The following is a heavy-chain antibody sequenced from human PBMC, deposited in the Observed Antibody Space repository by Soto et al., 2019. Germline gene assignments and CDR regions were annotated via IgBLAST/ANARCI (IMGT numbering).Heavy chain of an antibody. J-gene: IGHJ5*02. CDR2: ISGSGRST. V-gene: IGHV3-23*01. D-gene: IGHD3-22*01. Sequence: PGGSLRLSCAASGITFSDYALSWVRQAPGKGLEWVSGISGSGRSTHYADSVRGRFTISRDNSKNTLSLQMNSLRAEDTAVYYCARGASYYYDSSGYPDPWGQGTLVTVSS. CDR3: ARGASYYYDSSGYPDP. CDR1: GITFSDYA.